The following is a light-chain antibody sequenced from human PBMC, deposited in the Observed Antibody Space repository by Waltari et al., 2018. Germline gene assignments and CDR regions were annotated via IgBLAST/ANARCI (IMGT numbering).Light chain of an antibody. CDR3: QQYSTFPPT. Sequence: TCRASQGINTFLAWFQLKPGKAPKSLIYAASTLQTGVSSNFSGSGSGTDFTLTISSLQPGDCATYYCQQYSTFPPTFGGGTRVEI. V-gene: IGKV1-16*02. CDR2: AAS. J-gene: IGKJ4*01. CDR1: QGINTF.